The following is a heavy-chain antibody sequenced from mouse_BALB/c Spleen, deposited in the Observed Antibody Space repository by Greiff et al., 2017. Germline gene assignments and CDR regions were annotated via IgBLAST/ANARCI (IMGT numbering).Heavy chain of an antibody. D-gene: IGHD2-4*01. CDR3: ASGDYDWFAY. V-gene: IGHV5-17*02. J-gene: IGHJ3*01. Sequence: EVKLMESGGGLVQPGGSRKLSCAASGFTFSSFGMHWVRQAPEKGLEWVAYISSGSSTIYYADTVKGRFTISRDNPKNTLFLQMTSLRSEDTAMYYCASGDYDWFAYWGQGTLVTVSA. CDR2: ISSGSSTI. CDR1: GFTFSSFG.